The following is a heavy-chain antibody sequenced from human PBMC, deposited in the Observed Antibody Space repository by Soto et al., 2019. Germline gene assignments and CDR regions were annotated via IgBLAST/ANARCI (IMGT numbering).Heavy chain of an antibody. CDR3: ARGHEWFSLWHFDH. V-gene: IGHV3-30-3*01. Sequence: LRLSCAASGFTFSSHAMHWVRQAPGRGLEWVAGLLFDGTNDFYADSVKGRVTVSRDNSKNTLYLQMSGLGPEDTAVYCCARGHEWFSLWHFDHWGLGTLVTVSS. D-gene: IGHD3-3*01. CDR2: LLFDGTND. CDR1: GFTFSSHA. J-gene: IGHJ5*02.